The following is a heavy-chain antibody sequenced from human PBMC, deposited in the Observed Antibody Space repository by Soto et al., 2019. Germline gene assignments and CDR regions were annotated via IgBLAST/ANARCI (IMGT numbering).Heavy chain of an antibody. CDR2: INPATGAA. D-gene: IGHD3-3*01. V-gene: IGHV1-2*02. CDR1: GYPVTAYY. Sequence: QLHLVQSGAVVKKPGASVTVSCSASGYPVTAYYMHWVRQAPGRGLEWMGGINPATGAAKYTQTFQGRVTMTRDTSTSTVFMELSGLTSEDTAVFYCARGVGVGVAGSAAFDTWGQGTLVTVSS. J-gene: IGHJ3*02. CDR3: ARGVGVGVAGSAAFDT.